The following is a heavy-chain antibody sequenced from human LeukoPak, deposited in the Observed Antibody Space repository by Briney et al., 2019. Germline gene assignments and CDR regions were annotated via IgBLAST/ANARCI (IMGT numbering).Heavy chain of an antibody. CDR2: INSDGSST. V-gene: IGHV3-74*01. CDR1: GFTFSSYW. Sequence: GGTLRLSCAASGFTFSSYWMHWVRQAPGKGLVWVSRINSDGSSTRYADSMKGRFTISRDNAKDTLYLQMNSLRAEDTAVYYCARGVMGVDNLGYFDNWGQGTLVTVSS. CDR3: ARGVMGVDNLGYFDN. J-gene: IGHJ4*02. D-gene: IGHD1-26*01.